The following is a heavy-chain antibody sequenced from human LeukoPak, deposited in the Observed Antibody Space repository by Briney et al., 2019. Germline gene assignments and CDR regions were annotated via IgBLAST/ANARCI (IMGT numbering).Heavy chain of an antibody. Sequence: ASVKVSCKASGFTFTGYYMHWVRQAPGQGLEWMGWINPNSGGTNYAQKFQGRVTMTRDTSMSTAYIELSRLRSDDTAVYYCARKWPEDITASLKCFDYWGQGTLVTVSS. D-gene: IGHD1-14*01. J-gene: IGHJ4*02. CDR3: ARKWPEDITASLKCFDY. V-gene: IGHV1-2*02. CDR1: GFTFTGYY. CDR2: INPNSGGT.